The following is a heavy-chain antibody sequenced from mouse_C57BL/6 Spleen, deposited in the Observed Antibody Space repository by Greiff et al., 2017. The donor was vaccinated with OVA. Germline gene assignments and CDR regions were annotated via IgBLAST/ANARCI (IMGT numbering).Heavy chain of an antibody. D-gene: IGHD1-1*01. CDR1: GYTFTSYW. Sequence: VQLQQPGAELVKPGASVKLSCNASGYTFTSYWLHWVKQRPGRGLEWIGRIGPNSGGTKYNEQIKSKATLTVDKPSSTAYSQLSSLTSEDSAVYYCARGINYYGSDYWGQGTTLTVSS. V-gene: IGHV1-72*01. J-gene: IGHJ2*01. CDR3: ARGINYYGSDY. CDR2: IGPNSGGT.